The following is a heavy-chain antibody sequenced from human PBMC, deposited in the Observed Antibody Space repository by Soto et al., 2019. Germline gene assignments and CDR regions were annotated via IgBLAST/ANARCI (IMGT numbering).Heavy chain of an antibody. D-gene: IGHD6-6*01. V-gene: IGHV6-1*01. CDR3: ARDSRSSTSSYYSFGMDV. CDR2: TYYRSKWYN. CDR1: GDSVSSKSAA. Sequence: SQTLSFTCAISGDSVSSKSAAWNWIRQSPSRGLEWLGRTYYRSKWYNDYAVSVKSRITINPDTYKNQFSLQLNSVTPEDTAVYFCARDSRSSTSSYYSFGMDVWGQGTTVTVSS. J-gene: IGHJ6*02.